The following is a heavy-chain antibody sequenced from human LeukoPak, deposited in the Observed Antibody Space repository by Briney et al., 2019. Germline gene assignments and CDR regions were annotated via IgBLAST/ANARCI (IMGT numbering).Heavy chain of an antibody. J-gene: IGHJ3*02. D-gene: IGHD1-26*01. CDR1: GGTFSSYA. Sequence: SVKVSCKASGGTFSSYAISWVRPAPGQGLEWMGRIIPILGIANYAQKFQGRVTITADKSTSTAYMELSSLRSEDTAVYYCARVLSGSYFFTHAFDIWGQGTMVTVSS. CDR3: ARVLSGSYFFTHAFDI. CDR2: IIPILGIA. V-gene: IGHV1-69*04.